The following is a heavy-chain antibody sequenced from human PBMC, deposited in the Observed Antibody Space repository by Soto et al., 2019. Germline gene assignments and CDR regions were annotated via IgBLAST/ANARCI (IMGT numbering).Heavy chain of an antibody. J-gene: IGHJ4*02. D-gene: IGHD2-8*01. CDR3: AKDWCTNGVCLYVFDY. CDR2: ISGSGGST. V-gene: IGHV3-23*01. CDR1: GFTFSSYA. Sequence: PVGSLRLSCAASGFTFSSYAMSWVRQAPGKGLEWVSAISGSGGSTYYADSVEGRFTISRDNSKNTLYLQMNSLRAEDTAVYYCAKDWCTNGVCLYVFDYWGQGTLVTVSS.